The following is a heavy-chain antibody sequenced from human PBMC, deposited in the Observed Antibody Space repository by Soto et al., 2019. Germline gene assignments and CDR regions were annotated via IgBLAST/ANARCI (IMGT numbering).Heavy chain of an antibody. CDR2: ISGTAVAT. J-gene: IGHJ4*02. Sequence: EVQLLESGGGLVQTGGSLRLSCAASGFTFSNYAMSWVRQAPGMGLEWVSTISGTAVATYYPDSLRGRFTISRDNSKNTLYLQMSSLRGEDTAVYYCVKPSGWYPDYWGQGTHVTVSS. CDR1: GFTFSNYA. V-gene: IGHV3-23*01. D-gene: IGHD6-19*01. CDR3: VKPSGWYPDY.